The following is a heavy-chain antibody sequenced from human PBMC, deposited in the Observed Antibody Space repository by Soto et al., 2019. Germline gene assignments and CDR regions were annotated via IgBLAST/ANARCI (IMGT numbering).Heavy chain of an antibody. CDR2: INNNGGNT. V-gene: IGHV3-23*01. D-gene: IGHD4-17*01. Sequence: EVHLLESGGGLVQPGGSLRLSCAASGFTFSSYSVSWVRQAPGKGLEWVSSINNNGGNTYYADSVKGRFTISRDNSKNTLYLQMNRLRAEDTALYYCAKTATMTIRDGFDYWGQGTLVTVSS. CDR3: AKTATMTIRDGFDY. J-gene: IGHJ4*02. CDR1: GFTFSSYS.